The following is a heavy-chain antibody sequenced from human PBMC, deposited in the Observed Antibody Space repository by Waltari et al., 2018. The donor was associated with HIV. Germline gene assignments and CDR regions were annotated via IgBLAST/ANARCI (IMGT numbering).Heavy chain of an antibody. CDR3: SRDTFGEYDF. D-gene: IGHD3-3*01. Sequence: EVQLVQSGGGLIKPGGSLRLSFAASGFSVTNYWMHWVRQSPGKGLVWVSRINIDGRTIDYADSVKGRFTISRDSAKNTLSLQMNSLREEDTAVYYCSRDTFGEYDFWGQGALVTVSS. CDR2: INIDGRTI. V-gene: IGHV3-74*01. J-gene: IGHJ4*02. CDR1: GFSVTNYW.